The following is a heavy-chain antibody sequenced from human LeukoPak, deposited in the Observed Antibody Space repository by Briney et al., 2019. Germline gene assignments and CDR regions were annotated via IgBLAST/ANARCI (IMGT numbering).Heavy chain of an antibody. J-gene: IGHJ6*02. Sequence: ASVKVSCKASAYTFTSYGISWVRQAPGQGLEWMGWISAYNGNTNYAQKLQGRVTMTTDTSTSTAYMELRSLRSDDAAVYYCARPESPDYGDYFEGGSHGMDVWGQGTTVTVSS. CDR1: AYTFTSYG. D-gene: IGHD4-17*01. CDR2: ISAYNGNT. V-gene: IGHV1-18*01. CDR3: ARPESPDYGDYFEGGSHGMDV.